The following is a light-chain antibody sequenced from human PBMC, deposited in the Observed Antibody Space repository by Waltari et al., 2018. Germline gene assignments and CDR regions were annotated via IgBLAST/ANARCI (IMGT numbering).Light chain of an antibody. J-gene: IGKJ1*01. CDR2: DAS. CDR3: QKYERLPAT. V-gene: IGKV3-20*01. CDR1: QSVGRS. Sequence: EIVLTQSPGTLSLSPGERATLSCRASQSVGRSLAWYQQKPGQAPRLLMYDASSRATGIPDRFSGSGSGTDFSLTISRLEPKDVAVYYCQKYERLPATFGQGTKVEIK.